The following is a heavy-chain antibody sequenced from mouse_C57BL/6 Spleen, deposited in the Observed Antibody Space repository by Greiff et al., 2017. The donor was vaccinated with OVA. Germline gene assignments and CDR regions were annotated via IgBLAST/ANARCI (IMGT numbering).Heavy chain of an antibody. D-gene: IGHD1-1*01. CDR2: IHPNSGST. CDR3: ARSTVVDCYFDG. CDR1: GYTFTSYW. Sequence: QVQLQQPGAELVKPGASVKLSCKASGYTFTSYWMHWVKQRPGQGLEWIGMIHPNSGSTNYNEKFKSKATLTVDKSSSTAYMQLSSLTSEDSAVYYCARSTVVDCYFDGCGTGTTSTVSS. V-gene: IGHV1-64*01. J-gene: IGHJ1*03.